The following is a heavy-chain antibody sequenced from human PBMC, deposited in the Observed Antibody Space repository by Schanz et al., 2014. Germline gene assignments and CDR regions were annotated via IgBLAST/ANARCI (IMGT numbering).Heavy chain of an antibody. CDR1: GFIFSNYG. D-gene: IGHD6-19*01. Sequence: VQLVESGGGVVQPGGSLRLSCAASGFIFSNYGMHWVRQAPGKGLEWVSDISSGSSYANYADSVKGRFTISRDNAKNSLYLQMNRLRAEDTALYYCAIIGVMVAVAGTRADYWGQGTLXTVSS. J-gene: IGHJ4*02. CDR2: ISSGSSYA. CDR3: AIIGVMVAVAGTRADY. V-gene: IGHV3-21*05.